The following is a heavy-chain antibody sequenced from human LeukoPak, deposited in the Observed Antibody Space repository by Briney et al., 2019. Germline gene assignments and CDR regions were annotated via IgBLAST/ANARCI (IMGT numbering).Heavy chain of an antibody. Sequence: PGGSLRLSCAASGFTFSSYAMSWVRQAPGKGLECVSAISGSGGSTYYADSVKGRFTISRDNSKNTLYLQMNSLRAEDTAVYCCAKDRGLYGGHFDYWGQGTLVTVSS. D-gene: IGHD4-23*01. CDR1: GFTFSSYA. CDR3: AKDRGLYGGHFDY. J-gene: IGHJ4*02. V-gene: IGHV3-23*01. CDR2: ISGSGGST.